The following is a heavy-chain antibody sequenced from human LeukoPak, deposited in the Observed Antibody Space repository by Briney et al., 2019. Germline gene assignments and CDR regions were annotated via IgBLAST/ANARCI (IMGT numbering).Heavy chain of an antibody. Sequence: GASVKVSCKASGYTFTSYGISWVRQAPGQGLEWMGWISAYNGNTNYAQKLQGRVTMTTDTSTSTAYMELRSLRSDDTAVYYCARLDCSSTSCSHMDVWGKGTTVTVSS. D-gene: IGHD2-2*01. CDR1: GYTFTSYG. CDR3: ARLDCSSTSCSHMDV. J-gene: IGHJ6*03. V-gene: IGHV1-18*01. CDR2: ISAYNGNT.